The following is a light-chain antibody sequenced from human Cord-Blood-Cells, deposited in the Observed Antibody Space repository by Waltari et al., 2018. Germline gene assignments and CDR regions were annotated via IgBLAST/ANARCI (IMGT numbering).Light chain of an antibody. J-gene: IGKJ2*01. CDR1: QSVSSN. V-gene: IGKV3-15*01. Sequence: EIVMTQSPATLSVSPGERATLSSSASQSVSSNLAWYQQKPGQAPRPLIYGASTRATGIPARFSGSGSGTEFTLTISSLQAEDFAVYYCQQYNNWPYTFGQGTKLEIK. CDR3: QQYNNWPYT. CDR2: GAS.